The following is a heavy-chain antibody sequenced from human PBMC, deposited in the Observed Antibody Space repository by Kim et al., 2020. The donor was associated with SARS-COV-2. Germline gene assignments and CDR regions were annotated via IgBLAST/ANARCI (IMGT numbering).Heavy chain of an antibody. V-gene: IGHV3-21*01. D-gene: IGHD6-6*01. Sequence: GGSLRLSCAASGFTFSSYSMNWVRQAPGKGLEWVSSISSSSSYIYYADSVKGRFTISRDNAKNSLYLQMNSLRAEDTAVYYCARGSSSFGGMYYFDYWGQGTLVTVSS. CDR1: GFTFSSYS. CDR3: ARGSSSFGGMYYFDY. J-gene: IGHJ4*02. CDR2: ISSSSSYI.